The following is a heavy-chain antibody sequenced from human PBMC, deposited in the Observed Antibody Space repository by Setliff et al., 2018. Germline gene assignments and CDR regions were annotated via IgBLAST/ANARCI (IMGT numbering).Heavy chain of an antibody. J-gene: IGHJ3*02. CDR2: IYTSGST. CDR1: GGSISSGSYY. CDR3: ARRGDINGYYYHEDAFDI. Sequence: PSETLSLTCTVSGGSISSGSYYWSWIRQPAGKGLEWIGHIYTSGSTNYNPSLKSRVTTSVDTSKNQFSLNLTSVTAADTAVYYCARRGDINGYYYHEDAFDIWGQGTMVTVSS. V-gene: IGHV4-61*09. D-gene: IGHD3-22*01.